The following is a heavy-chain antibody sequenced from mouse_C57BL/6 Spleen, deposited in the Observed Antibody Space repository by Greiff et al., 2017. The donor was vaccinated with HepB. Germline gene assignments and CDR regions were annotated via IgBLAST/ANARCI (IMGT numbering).Heavy chain of an antibody. CDR2: IDPENGDT. CDR1: GFNIKDDY. D-gene: IGHD1-1*02. V-gene: IGHV14-4*01. Sequence: EVQLQQSGAELVRPGASVKLSCTASGFNIKDDYMHWVKQRPEQGLEWIGWIDPENGDTEYASKFKGKATITADKSSNTACLHRSSLTSEDTAVYYWTTKLWDYWGQGTTLTVSS. CDR3: TTKLWDY. J-gene: IGHJ2*01.